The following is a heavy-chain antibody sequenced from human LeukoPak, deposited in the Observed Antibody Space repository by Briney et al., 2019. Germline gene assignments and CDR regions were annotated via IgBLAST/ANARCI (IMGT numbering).Heavy chain of an antibody. V-gene: IGHV3-33*01. Sequence: GGSLRPSCSAPGFTFSSYGMHWVRQAPGKGLEWVAVIWYDGSNKYYADSVKGRFTISRGNSKNALYLQMNSLRAEDTAVYYCARDVDYYGSGSYYQPAYYCDYWGQGTLVTVSS. CDR2: IWYDGSNK. CDR1: GFTFSSYG. J-gene: IGHJ4*02. CDR3: ARDVDYYGSGSYYQPAYYCDY. D-gene: IGHD3-10*01.